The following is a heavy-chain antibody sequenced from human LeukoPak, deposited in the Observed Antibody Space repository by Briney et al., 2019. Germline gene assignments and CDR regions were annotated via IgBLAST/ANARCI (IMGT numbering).Heavy chain of an antibody. Sequence: ASVKVSCKASGYTFTSYDISWVRQAPGQGLEWMGWISTYNDNTHYAQKLQGRVTMTTDTSASTVYMELKSLRSDDTAVYYCARAQQLVPLFDYWGQGTLVTVSS. V-gene: IGHV1-18*01. CDR3: ARAQQLVPLFDY. CDR1: GYTFTSYD. D-gene: IGHD6-13*01. CDR2: ISTYNDNT. J-gene: IGHJ4*02.